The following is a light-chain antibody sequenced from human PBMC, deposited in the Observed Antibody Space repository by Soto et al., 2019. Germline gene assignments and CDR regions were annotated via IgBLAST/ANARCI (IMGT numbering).Light chain of an antibody. J-gene: IGKJ1*01. Sequence: EIVLTQSPGTLSLSPGERATLSCRASQSVSSSYLAWYQQKPGQAPWLLIYGASTRATGIPDRFSGSGSGTDFTLTISRLEPEDFAVYYCQLYGSSRWTFGQGTKVEIK. CDR3: QLYGSSRWT. V-gene: IGKV3-20*01. CDR2: GAS. CDR1: QSVSSSY.